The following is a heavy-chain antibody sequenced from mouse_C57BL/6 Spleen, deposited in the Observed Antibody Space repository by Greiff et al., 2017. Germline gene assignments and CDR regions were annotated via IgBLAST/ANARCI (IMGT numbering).Heavy chain of an antibody. J-gene: IGHJ2*01. CDR3: ARRTGHYFDY. D-gene: IGHD4-1*01. V-gene: IGHV8-12*01. CDR1: GFSLSTSGMG. CDR2: IYWDDDK. Sequence: QVTLKECGPGILQSSQTLSLTCSFSGFSLSTSGMGVSWIRQPSGKGLEWLAHIYWDDDKRYNPSLKSRLTISKDTSRNQVFLKITSVDTADTATYYGARRTGHYFDYWGQGTTLTVSS.